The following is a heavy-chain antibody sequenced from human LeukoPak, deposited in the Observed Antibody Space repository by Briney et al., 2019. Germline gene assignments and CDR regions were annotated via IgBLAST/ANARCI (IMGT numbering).Heavy chain of an antibody. D-gene: IGHD6-19*01. V-gene: IGHV4-30-4*08. CDR2: IYYSGST. J-gene: IGHJ4*02. CDR3: AREGIAVAGDY. CDR1: GGSISSGDYY. Sequence: SQTLPLTCTVSGGSISSGDYYWSWIRQPPGKGLEWIGYIYYSGSTYYNPSLKSRVTISVDTSKNQFSLKLSSVTAADTAVYYCAREGIAVAGDYWGQGTLVTVSS.